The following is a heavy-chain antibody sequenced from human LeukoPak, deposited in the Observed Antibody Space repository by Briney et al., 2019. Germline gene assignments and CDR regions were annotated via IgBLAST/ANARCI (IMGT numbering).Heavy chain of an antibody. V-gene: IGHV4-34*01. CDR2: INHSGST. J-gene: IGHJ6*03. D-gene: IGHD4-17*01. Sequence: SETLSLTCAVYGGSFSGYYWSWIRQPPGKGLEWIVEINHSGSTNYNPSLKSRVTISVDTSKNQFSLKLSSVTAADTAVYYCARDDYGDYVHYYYYYMDVWGKGTTVTVSS. CDR3: ARDDYGDYVHYYYYYMDV. CDR1: GGSFSGYY.